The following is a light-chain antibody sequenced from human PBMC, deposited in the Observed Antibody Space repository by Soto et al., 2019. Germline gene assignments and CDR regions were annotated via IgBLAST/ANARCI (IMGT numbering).Light chain of an antibody. CDR3: QQYNNWPLSWT. CDR2: GAS. CDR1: QSVSLS. Sequence: EIVLTQSPATLSVSLGDSATLSCRASQSVSLSLAWYQMRPGQPPRLLIYGASTRATDIPARFSGSGSGTDFTLTISSLQSEDFAVYYCQQYNNWPLSWTFGQGTKVDIK. V-gene: IGKV3-15*01. J-gene: IGKJ1*01.